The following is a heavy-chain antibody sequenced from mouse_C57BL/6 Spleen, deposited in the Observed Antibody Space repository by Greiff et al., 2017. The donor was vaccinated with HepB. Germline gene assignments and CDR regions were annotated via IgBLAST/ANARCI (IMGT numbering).Heavy chain of an antibody. CDR1: GFTFSSYA. V-gene: IGHV5-4*01. CDR3: ARGYGKGWYFDV. Sequence: EVQLVESGGGLVKPGGSLKLSCAASGFTFSSYAMSWVRQTPEKRLEWVATISDGGSYTYYPDNVKGRFTLSRDNAKNNLYLQMSHLKSEDTAMYYCARGYGKGWYFDVWGTGTTVTVSS. D-gene: IGHD2-1*01. CDR2: ISDGGSYT. J-gene: IGHJ1*03.